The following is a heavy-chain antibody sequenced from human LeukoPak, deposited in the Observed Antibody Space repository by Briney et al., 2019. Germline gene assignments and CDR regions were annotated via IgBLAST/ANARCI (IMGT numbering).Heavy chain of an antibody. Sequence: PSETLSLTCTVSGGSISSYCWSWIRQPAGKGLEWIGRIYTSGSTNYNPSLKSRVTMSVDTSKNQFSLKLSSVTAADTAVYYCARGAQQLVFGWFDPWGQGTLVTVSS. CDR2: IYTSGST. D-gene: IGHD6-13*01. V-gene: IGHV4-4*07. CDR3: ARGAQQLVFGWFDP. CDR1: GGSISSYC. J-gene: IGHJ5*02.